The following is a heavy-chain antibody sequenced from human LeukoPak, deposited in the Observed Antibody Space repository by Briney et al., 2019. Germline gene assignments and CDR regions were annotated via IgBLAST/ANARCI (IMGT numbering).Heavy chain of an antibody. CDR3: ASVFSGSFDY. D-gene: IGHD3-22*01. J-gene: IGHJ4*02. CDR1: GDSISSGSYY. Sequence: SETLSLTCTVSGDSISSGSYYWSWIRQPPGKGLEWIGYIYYSGSTNYNPSLKSRVTISVDTSKNQFSLKLSSVTAADTAVYYCASVFSGSFDYWGQGTLVTVSS. V-gene: IGHV4-61*01. CDR2: IYYSGST.